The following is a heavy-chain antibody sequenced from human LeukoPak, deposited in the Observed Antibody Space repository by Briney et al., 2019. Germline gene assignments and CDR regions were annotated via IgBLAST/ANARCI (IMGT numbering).Heavy chain of an antibody. CDR2: ISGSGGST. Sequence: GGSLRLSCAASGFTFSSYAMSWVRQAPGKGLEWVSAISGSGGSTYYADSVKGRFTISRDNSKNTLYLQMNSLRAEDTAVYYCANGGWMTTVVPPMMPDAFDIWDQGTMVTVSS. CDR1: GFTFSSYA. D-gene: IGHD4-23*01. J-gene: IGHJ3*02. CDR3: ANGGWMTTVVPPMMPDAFDI. V-gene: IGHV3-23*01.